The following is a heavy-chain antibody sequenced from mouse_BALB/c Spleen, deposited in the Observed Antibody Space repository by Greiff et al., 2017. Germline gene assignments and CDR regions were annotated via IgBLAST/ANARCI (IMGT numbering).Heavy chain of an antibody. CDR3: ARGYGNYWMDY. V-gene: IGHV3-2*02. CDR2: ISYSGST. J-gene: IGHJ4*01. CDR1: GYSITSDYA. D-gene: IGHD2-10*02. Sequence: EVQLQESGPGLVKPSQSLSLTCTVTGYSITSDYAWNWIRQFPGNKLEWMGYISYSGSTSYNPSLKSRISITRDTSKNQFFLQLNSVTTEDTATYYCARGYGNYWMDYWGQGTSVTVSS.